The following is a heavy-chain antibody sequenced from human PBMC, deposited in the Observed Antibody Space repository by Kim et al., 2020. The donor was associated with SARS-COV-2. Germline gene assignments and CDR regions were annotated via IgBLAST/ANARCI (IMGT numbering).Heavy chain of an antibody. CDR2: MNPNSGNT. Sequence: ASVKVSCKASGYTFTSYDINWVRQATGQGLEWMGWMNPNSGNTGYAQKFQGRVTMTRNTSISTAYMELSILRSEDTAVYYCARGRRGTMIVVVIPYYYYNMDVWGQGTTVTVSS. D-gene: IGHD3-22*01. V-gene: IGHV1-8*01. CDR1: GYTFTSYD. CDR3: ARGRRGTMIVVVIPYYYYNMDV. J-gene: IGHJ6*02.